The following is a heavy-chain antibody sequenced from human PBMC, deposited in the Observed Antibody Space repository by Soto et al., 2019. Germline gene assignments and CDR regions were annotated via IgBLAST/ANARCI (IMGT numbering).Heavy chain of an antibody. Sequence: GGSKRLSCAAAGFNFITYWMSWVRQAPGKGLEWVANIKQDGSEKYYVDSVKGRFTISRDNAKNSLYLQMNSLRAEDTAVYYCARNKRSDLWGQGALVTVSS. V-gene: IGHV3-7*04. J-gene: IGHJ5*02. CDR1: GFNFITYW. CDR3: ARNKRSDL. CDR2: IKQDGSEK.